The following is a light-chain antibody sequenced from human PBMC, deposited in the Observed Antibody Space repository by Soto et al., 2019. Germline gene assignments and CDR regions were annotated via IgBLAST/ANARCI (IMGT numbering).Light chain of an antibody. CDR1: XSLVYSDGNAX. V-gene: IGKV2-30*01. CDR2: KAS. Sequence: DXXXTXSXLSLPVTLGQPASISCRSSXSLVYSDGNAXLNWFQQRPGQSPRRLIYKASNRDSGVPDRFSGSGSGTDFTLQINRVEAEDVGIYYCMQGTHWPPTFGRGTRVEIK. CDR3: MQGTHWPPT. J-gene: IGKJ1*01.